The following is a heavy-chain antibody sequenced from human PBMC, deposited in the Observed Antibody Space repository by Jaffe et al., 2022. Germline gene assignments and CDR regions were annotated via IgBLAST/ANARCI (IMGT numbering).Heavy chain of an antibody. V-gene: IGHV3-66*02. D-gene: IGHD3-10*01. Sequence: EVQLVESGGGLVQPGGSLRLSCAASGFTVSSNYMSWVRQAPGKGLEWVSVIYSGGSTYYADSVKGRFTISRDNSKNTLYLQMNSLRAEDTAVYYCARDRAYYYYMDVWGKGTTVTVSS. CDR1: GFTVSSNY. CDR3: ARDRAYYYYMDV. CDR2: IYSGGST. J-gene: IGHJ6*03.